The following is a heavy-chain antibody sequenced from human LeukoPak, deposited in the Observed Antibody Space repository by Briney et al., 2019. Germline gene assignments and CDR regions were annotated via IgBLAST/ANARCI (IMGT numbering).Heavy chain of an antibody. CDR3: AKMGITIFGVGGYYFDY. CDR2: ISGSGGST. D-gene: IGHD3-3*01. J-gene: IGHJ4*02. V-gene: IGHV3-23*01. CDR1: RFTFSSYA. Sequence: GGSRRLSCAASRFTFSSYAMSWVRQAPGKGLEWVSAISGSGGSTYYADSVKGRFTISRDNSKNTLYLQMNSLRAEDTAVYYCAKMGITIFGVGGYYFDYWGQGTLVTVSS.